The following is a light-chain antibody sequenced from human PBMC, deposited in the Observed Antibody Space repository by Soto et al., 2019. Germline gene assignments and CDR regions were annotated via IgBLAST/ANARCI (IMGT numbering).Light chain of an antibody. J-gene: IGLJ1*01. CDR2: DNN. CDR3: GTWDSVLSAGHV. Sequence: QSVLTQPPSVSAAPGQKVTISCSGSSSNIGNNYVSWYQQLPGTAPKLLIYDNNKRPSGIPDRFSGSKSGTSATLGITGLQTGDESDYYCGTWDSVLSAGHVFGTGTKLTVL. V-gene: IGLV1-51*01. CDR1: SSNIGNNY.